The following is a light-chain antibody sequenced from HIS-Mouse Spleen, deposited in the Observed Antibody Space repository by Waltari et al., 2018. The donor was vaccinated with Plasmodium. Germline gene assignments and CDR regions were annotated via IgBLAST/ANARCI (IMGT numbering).Light chain of an antibody. CDR1: QSVSSN. V-gene: IGKV3-15*01. CDR2: GAS. CDR3: QQYNNWPPYT. J-gene: IGKJ2*01. Sequence: EIVMTQSPATLSVSQGERATLSCRASQSVSSNLAWYQQKTGQAPRLLIYGASTRATGIPARCSGSGSGTEFTLTISSMQSEDFAVYYCQQYNNWPPYTFGQGTKLEIK.